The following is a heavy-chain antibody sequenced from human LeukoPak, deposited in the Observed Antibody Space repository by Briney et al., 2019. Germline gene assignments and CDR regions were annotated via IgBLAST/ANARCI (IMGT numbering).Heavy chain of an antibody. CDR3: ARHGRGSYQGVDY. D-gene: IGHD1-26*01. V-gene: IGHV5-51*01. CDR2: IYPGDSDT. J-gene: IGHJ4*02. CDR1: GYSFATYW. Sequence: GESLKISCKGSGYSFATYWIGWVRQMPGKGLEWMGIIYPGDSDTRYSPSFQGQVTISADKSISTVYLQWSSLKASDTAMYYCARHGRGSYQGVDYWGQGTLVTVSS.